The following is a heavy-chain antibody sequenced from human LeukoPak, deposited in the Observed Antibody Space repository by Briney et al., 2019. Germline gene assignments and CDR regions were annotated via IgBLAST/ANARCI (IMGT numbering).Heavy chain of an antibody. Sequence: ASVKVSCKASGYTFISSGISWVRQAPGQGLEWMGWISAYNGNTNYAQKFQGRVTMTTDTSTSTAYMELRSLRSDDTAIYYCARDRGIGVAARRWALDYWGQGTLVTVSS. D-gene: IGHD6-6*01. V-gene: IGHV1-18*01. CDR2: ISAYNGNT. CDR3: ARDRGIGVAARRWALDY. J-gene: IGHJ4*02. CDR1: GYTFISSG.